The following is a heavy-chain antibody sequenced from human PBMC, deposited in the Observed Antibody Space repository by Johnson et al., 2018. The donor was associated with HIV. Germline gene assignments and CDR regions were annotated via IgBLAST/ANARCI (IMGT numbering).Heavy chain of an antibody. Sequence: QVQLLESGGGLVKPGGSLRLTCAASGFTFSRYSMHWVRQAPGKGLQWVAHISYDGRKKYYTESLRGRFTISRDNSNNTLYLQMNTLITEDTAVYYCAREGRGSPDGFDIWGQGTMVTVSS. D-gene: IGHD3-16*01. CDR3: AREGRGSPDGFDI. J-gene: IGHJ3*02. CDR1: GFTFSRYS. V-gene: IGHV3-30*04. CDR2: ISYDGRKK.